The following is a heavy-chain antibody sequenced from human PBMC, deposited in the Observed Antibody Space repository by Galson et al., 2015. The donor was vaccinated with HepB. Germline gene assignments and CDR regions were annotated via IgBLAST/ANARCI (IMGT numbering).Heavy chain of an antibody. CDR3: AREIAVAGTLDYYYYMDV. V-gene: IGHV1-3*01. J-gene: IGHJ6*03. CDR1: GYTFTSYA. Sequence: SVKVSCKASGYTFTSYAMHWVRQAPGQRLEWMGWINAGNGNTKYSQKFQGRVTITRDTSASTAYMELSSLRSEDTAVYYCAREIAVAGTLDYYYYMDVWGKGTTVTVSS. CDR2: INAGNGNT. D-gene: IGHD6-19*01.